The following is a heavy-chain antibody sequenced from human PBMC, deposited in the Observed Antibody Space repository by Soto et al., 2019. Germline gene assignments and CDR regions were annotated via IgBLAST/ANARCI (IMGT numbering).Heavy chain of an antibody. V-gene: IGHV3-30*18. D-gene: IGHD2-2*01. CDR2: ISYDGNNK. J-gene: IGHJ4*02. CDR1: GFSFSFHG. CDR3: AKVYWGGFCTTPTCYALDY. Sequence: GGSLRLSCSASGFSFSFHGMHWVRQAPGKGLEWVAHISYDGNNKYYADSVKGRFTVSRDNSKNTLFLQMNSLRADDTAVYFCAKVYWGGFCTTPTCYALDYWGQGTLVTVSS.